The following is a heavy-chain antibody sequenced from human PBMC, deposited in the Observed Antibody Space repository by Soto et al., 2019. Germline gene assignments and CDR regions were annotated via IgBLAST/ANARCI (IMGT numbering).Heavy chain of an antibody. CDR2: IFSNDEK. V-gene: IGHV2-26*01. CDR3: ARIQGYCLSTSCYAGDH. D-gene: IGHD2-2*01. Sequence: QVTLKESGPVLVKPTETLTLTCTVSGFSLSNARMGVSWIRQPPGKALEWLAHIFSNDEKSYSTSLKSRLTSSKDTSNSQVVLTMTNMDPVDTATYYCARIQGYCLSTSCYAGDHWGQGTLVTVSS. CDR1: GFSLSNARMG. J-gene: IGHJ4*02.